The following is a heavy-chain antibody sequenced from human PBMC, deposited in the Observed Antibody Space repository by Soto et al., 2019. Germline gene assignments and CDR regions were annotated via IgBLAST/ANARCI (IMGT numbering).Heavy chain of an antibody. CDR3: ARERLRERQLWSPGSH. Sequence: GASVKVSCKDSGGTFSSYAISWVRQAPGQGLEWMGGIIPIFGTANYAQKFQGRVTITADESTSTAYMELSSLRSEDTAVYYCARERLRERQLWSPGSHWGQGALVTVSS. V-gene: IGHV1-69*13. D-gene: IGHD5-18*01. J-gene: IGHJ4*02. CDR2: IIPIFGTA. CDR1: GGTFSSYA.